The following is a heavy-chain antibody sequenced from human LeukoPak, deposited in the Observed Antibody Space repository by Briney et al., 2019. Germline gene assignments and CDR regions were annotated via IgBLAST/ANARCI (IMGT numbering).Heavy chain of an antibody. V-gene: IGHV3-30*02. CDR1: GFTFSSYS. J-gene: IGHJ4*02. Sequence: PGGSLRLSCAASGFTFSSYSMHWVRQAPGKGLEWVAFIRYDGSNKYYADSVKGRFTIPRDNSKNTLNLQMNSLRAEDTAVYYCAKDPTHYRVWDYYETIGLSYWGQGTLVTISS. CDR2: IRYDGSNK. D-gene: IGHD3-22*01. CDR3: AKDPTHYRVWDYYETIGLSY.